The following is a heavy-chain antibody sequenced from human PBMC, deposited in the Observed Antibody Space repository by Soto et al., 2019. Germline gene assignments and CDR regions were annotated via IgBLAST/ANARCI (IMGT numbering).Heavy chain of an antibody. CDR3: ARGITLPTPLDY. Sequence: QVQLVQSGAEEKKPGASVKVSCKASGYTFTSYAMHWVRQAPGQRLEWMGWINAGNGNTKYSQKFQGRVTITRDTSASSASMEVSSLRSEDTAVYYCARGITLPTPLDYWGQGTLVTVSS. J-gene: IGHJ4*02. V-gene: IGHV1-3*05. D-gene: IGHD1-20*01. CDR2: INAGNGNT. CDR1: GYTFTSYA.